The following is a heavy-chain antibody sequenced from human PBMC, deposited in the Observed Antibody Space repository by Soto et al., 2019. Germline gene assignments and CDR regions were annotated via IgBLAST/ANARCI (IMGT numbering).Heavy chain of an antibody. V-gene: IGHV1-18*01. CDR1: GYNFATYG. J-gene: IGHJ4*02. CDR3: ARTPILPERGLDS. CDR2: INPANGNT. Sequence: QVQLVQSGAEVEKPGASVKVSCKASGYNFATYGISWVRQAPGQGLEWMGWINPANGNTNYAQKFRGRTTLTSDTSTNTVYMDLRSLRSDDAAVYFCARTPILPERGLDSWGQGTLVSVSS. D-gene: IGHD3-9*01.